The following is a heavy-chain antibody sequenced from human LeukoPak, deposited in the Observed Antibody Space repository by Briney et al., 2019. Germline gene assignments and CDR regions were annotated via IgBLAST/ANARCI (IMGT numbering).Heavy chain of an antibody. CDR3: ARDEAGNPYYDFWSGYYLDY. CDR1: GFTFSSYG. D-gene: IGHD3-3*01. J-gene: IGHJ4*02. V-gene: IGHV3-30*02. CDR2: IRCDGSNK. Sequence: GGSLRLSCAASGFTFSSYGMHWVRQAPGKGLEWVAFIRCDGSNKYYADSVKGRFTISRDNSKNSMYLQMNSLRGEDTALYYCARDEAGNPYYDFWSGYYLDYWGQGTLVTVSS.